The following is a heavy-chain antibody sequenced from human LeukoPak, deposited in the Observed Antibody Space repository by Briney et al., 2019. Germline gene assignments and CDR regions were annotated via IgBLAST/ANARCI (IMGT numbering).Heavy chain of an antibody. Sequence: PGGSLRLSCAASGFIFSNYAMSWVRQAPGKGLEWVSTISAGGGDTDYADSVKGRFTISRDNAKNSLYLQMNSLRAEDTALYYCARFYDAYYFDYWGQGTLVTVSS. CDR3: ARFYDAYYFDY. CDR1: GFIFSNYA. V-gene: IGHV3-23*01. CDR2: ISAGGGDT. D-gene: IGHD2/OR15-2a*01. J-gene: IGHJ4*02.